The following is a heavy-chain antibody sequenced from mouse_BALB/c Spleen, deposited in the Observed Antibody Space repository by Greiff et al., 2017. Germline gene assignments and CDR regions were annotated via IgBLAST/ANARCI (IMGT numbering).Heavy chain of an antibody. D-gene: IGHD2-1*01. Sequence: EVQLVESGGGLVQPGGSRKLSCAASGFTFSSFGMHWVRQAPEKGLEWVAYISSGSSTIYYADTVKGRFTISRDNPKNTLFLQMTSLRSEDTAMYYCARTYGKAMDYWGQGTSVTVSS. CDR1: GFTFSSFG. J-gene: IGHJ4*01. CDR3: ARTYGKAMDY. CDR2: ISSGSSTI. V-gene: IGHV5-17*02.